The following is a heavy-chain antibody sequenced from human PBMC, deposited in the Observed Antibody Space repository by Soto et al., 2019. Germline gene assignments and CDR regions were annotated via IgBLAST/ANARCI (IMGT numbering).Heavy chain of an antibody. V-gene: IGHV3-13*01. CDR1: GFTFSSYD. J-gene: IGHJ3*02. CDR2: IGTAGDT. Sequence: EVQLVESGGGLVQPGGSLRLSCAASGFTFSSYDMHWVRQATGKGLEWVSAIGTAGDTYYPGSVKGRFTISRENAKNSLDLQMNSLRAGDTAVYYCAREVAYLNAFDIWGQGTMVTVSS. CDR3: AREVAYLNAFDI. D-gene: IGHD3-10*01.